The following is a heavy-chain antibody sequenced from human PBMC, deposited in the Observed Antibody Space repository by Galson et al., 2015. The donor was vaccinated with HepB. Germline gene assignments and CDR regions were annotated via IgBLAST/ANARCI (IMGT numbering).Heavy chain of an antibody. D-gene: IGHD3-16*02. CDR3: ARALGGSYFYGMDV. CDR2: VYYSGVT. J-gene: IGHJ6*02. Sequence: SETLSLTCSVSGGSTSSSSYYWNWIRQSPGKGLEWIGSVYYSGVTYNNPSLKSRVTISVDTSKNQFSLRVSSVTAAGTAMYYCARALGGSYFYGMDVWGQGTTVAVSS. V-gene: IGHV4-39*01. CDR1: GGSTSSSSYY.